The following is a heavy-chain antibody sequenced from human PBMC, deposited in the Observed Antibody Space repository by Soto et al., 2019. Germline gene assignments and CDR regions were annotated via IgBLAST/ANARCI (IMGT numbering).Heavy chain of an antibody. J-gene: IGHJ1*01. CDR3: AGDQGGVAVAGNEFQH. Sequence: QVQLQESGPGLVKPSETLSLTCTVSGGSVSSGSYYWSWIRQPPGKGLEWIGYIYYSGSTNYTPSLRSRVTISVDTSKTQFPLKLSFVTAADTAVYYCAGDQGGVAVAGNEFQHWGQGTLVTVSS. D-gene: IGHD6-19*01. V-gene: IGHV4-61*01. CDR1: GGSVSSGSYY. CDR2: IYYSGST.